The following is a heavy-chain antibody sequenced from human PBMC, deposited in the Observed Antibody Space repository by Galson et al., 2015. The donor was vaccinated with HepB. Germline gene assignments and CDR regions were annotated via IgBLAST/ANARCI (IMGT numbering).Heavy chain of an antibody. V-gene: IGHV1-2*06. J-gene: IGHJ4*02. CDR2: INPNSGGT. CDR1: GYTFTDYY. Sequence: SVKVSCKASGYTFTDYYINWVRQAPGQGLEWMGRINPNSGGTVYAQKFRGRVTLTRDTSIRTADMELRRLRSDDTAMYYCAKSRSVGVPVDFDYWGQGTLVTVSS. CDR3: AKSRSVGVPVDFDY. D-gene: IGHD1-26*01.